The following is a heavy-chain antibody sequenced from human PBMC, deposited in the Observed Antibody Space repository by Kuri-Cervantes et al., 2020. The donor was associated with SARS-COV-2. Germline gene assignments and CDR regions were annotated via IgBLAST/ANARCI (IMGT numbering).Heavy chain of an antibody. CDR1: GGSISSYYW. D-gene: IGHD3-22*01. CDR3: ARIRLRSYYDSSGYYEGADY. Sequence: LRLSCTVSGGSISSYYWSWIRQPPGKALEWLARIDWDDDKYYSTSLKTRLTISKDTSKNQVVLTMTNMDPVDTATYYCARIRLRSYYDSSGYYEGADYWGQGTLVTVSS. V-gene: IGHV2-70*11. J-gene: IGHJ4*02. CDR2: IDWDDDK.